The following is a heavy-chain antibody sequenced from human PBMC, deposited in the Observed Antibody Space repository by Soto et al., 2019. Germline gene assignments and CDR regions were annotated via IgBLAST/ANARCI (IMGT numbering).Heavy chain of an antibody. D-gene: IGHD3-10*01. CDR1: GYSFTDYH. J-gene: IGHJ4*02. Sequence: GPSVKVSCKDCGYSFTDYHIHWVRQAPGQGLEFMGWINPNSGDTNYAQKFQGRVTMTRDTSFSTAYMELSSLRSDDTAVYYCARLAMVPKVWYFDYWGQGTLVTVSS. CDR2: INPNSGDT. V-gene: IGHV1-2*02. CDR3: ARLAMVPKVWYFDY.